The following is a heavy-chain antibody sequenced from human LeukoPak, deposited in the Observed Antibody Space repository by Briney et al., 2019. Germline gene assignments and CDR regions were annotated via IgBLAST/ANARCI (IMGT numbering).Heavy chain of an antibody. CDR1: GFTFSDHY. CDR2: SKNKANNYIT. CDR3: ARDSSGQGDY. Sequence: GGSLRLSCAASGFTFSDHYIDWVRQAPGKGLEWVGRSKNKANNYITQYAAFVQGRFTISRDNSKSSLYLQINSLKTEDTAVYYCARDSSGQGDYWGQGTLVTVSS. J-gene: IGHJ4*02. V-gene: IGHV3-72*01. D-gene: IGHD3-22*01.